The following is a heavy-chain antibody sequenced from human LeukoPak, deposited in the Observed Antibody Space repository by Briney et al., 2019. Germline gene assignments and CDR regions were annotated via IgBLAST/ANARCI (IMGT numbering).Heavy chain of an antibody. CDR1: GFTFSSYA. CDR2: ISYDGSNK. D-gene: IGHD4-11*01. Sequence: GGSLRLSCAASGFTFSSYAMHWVRQAPGKGLEWVAVISYDGSNKYYADSVKGRFTISRDNSKNSLYLQMNSLRAEDTAVYYCARGYYSNYGEVTWYFDYWGQGTLVTVSS. V-gene: IGHV3-30*04. CDR3: ARGYYSNYGEVTWYFDY. J-gene: IGHJ4*02.